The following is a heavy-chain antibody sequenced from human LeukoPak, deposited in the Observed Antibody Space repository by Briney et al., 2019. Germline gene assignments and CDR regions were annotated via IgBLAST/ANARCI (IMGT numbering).Heavy chain of an antibody. CDR1: GGSFSGYY. CDR3: ARSRHDLWSGYRYYFDY. CDR2: INHSGST. Sequence: PSETLSLTCAVYGGSFSGYYWSWIRQLPGKGLEWIGDINHSGSTNYNPSLKSRVTISVDTSKNQFSLKLSSVTAADTAVYYCARSRHDLWSGYRYYFDYWGQGTLVTVSS. D-gene: IGHD3-3*01. J-gene: IGHJ4*02. V-gene: IGHV4-34*01.